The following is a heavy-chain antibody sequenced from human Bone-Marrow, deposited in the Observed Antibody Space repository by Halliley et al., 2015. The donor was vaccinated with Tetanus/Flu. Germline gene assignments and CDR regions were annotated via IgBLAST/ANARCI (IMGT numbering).Heavy chain of an antibody. CDR2: ISRNGIST. V-gene: IGHV3-23*01. CDR3: AKGMTSHDY. Sequence: GLEWVSSISRNGISTYYADSVRGRFTISRDDSQSTLFLEMKSLRGDDTADYFCAKGMTSHDYWGQGTRVTVSS. J-gene: IGHJ4*02.